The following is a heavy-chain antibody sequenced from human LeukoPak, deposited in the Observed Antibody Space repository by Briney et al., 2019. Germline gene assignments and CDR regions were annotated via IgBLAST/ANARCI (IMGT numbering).Heavy chain of an antibody. CDR2: IYSGGST. CDR1: GFTGSSYH. Sequence: GGSLRLSCAASGFTGSSYHMSWVRQAPGKGLEWLSVIYSGGSTYYADSVKGRFTISRDNSKNTVYLQMNSLRAEDTAVYYCKGDSDLDYWGQGTLVTVSS. V-gene: IGHV3-53*01. D-gene: IGHD2-21*02. J-gene: IGHJ4*02. CDR3: KGDSDLDY.